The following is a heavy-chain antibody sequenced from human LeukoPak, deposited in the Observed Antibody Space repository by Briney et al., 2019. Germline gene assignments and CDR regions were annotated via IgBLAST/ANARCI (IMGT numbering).Heavy chain of an antibody. CDR2: SNPSGGST. J-gene: IGHJ4*02. CDR1: GYTFTSYY. V-gene: IGHV1-46*01. CDR3: ASLLTGTTDGSFDY. Sequence: ASVKVSCKASGYTFTSYYMHWVRQAPGQGLEWMGISNPSGGSTSYAQKFQGRVTMTRDMSTSTVYMELSSLRPEDTAVYYCASLLTGTTDGSFDYWGQGTLVTVSS. D-gene: IGHD1-20*01.